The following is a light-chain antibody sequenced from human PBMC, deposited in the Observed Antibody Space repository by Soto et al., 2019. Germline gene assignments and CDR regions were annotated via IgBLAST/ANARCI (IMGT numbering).Light chain of an antibody. V-gene: IGLV2-14*01. CDR3: SSYASSSSYV. CDR2: EVT. CDR1: SSDVGGYNH. Sequence: QSVLTQPASVSGSPAQSITISCTGTSSDVGGYNHVSWYQIHPGKAPKLIIYEVTSRPSGVSYRFSGSKSGNSASLTISGLQAEDEADYYCSSYASSSSYVFGGGTKVTVL. J-gene: IGLJ1*01.